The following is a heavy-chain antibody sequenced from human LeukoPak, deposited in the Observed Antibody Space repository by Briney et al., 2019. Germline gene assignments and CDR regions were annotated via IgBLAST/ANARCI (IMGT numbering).Heavy chain of an antibody. V-gene: IGHV1-2*02. CDR1: GYTFTGYY. D-gene: IGHD3-3*01. J-gene: IGHJ6*02. CDR3: ARDRGDFWSGYLYYYYGMDV. Sequence: GASVKVSCKASGYTFTGYYKHWVRQAPGQGLEWMGWINPNSGGTNYAQKFQGRVTMTRDTSISTAYMELSRLRSDDTAVYYCARDRGDFWSGYLYYYYGMDVWGQGTTVTVSS. CDR2: INPNSGGT.